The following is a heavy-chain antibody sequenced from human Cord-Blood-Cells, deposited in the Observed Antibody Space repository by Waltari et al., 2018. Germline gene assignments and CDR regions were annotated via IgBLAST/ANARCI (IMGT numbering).Heavy chain of an antibody. CDR2: ISSDGKNK. CDR1: GFTFSSYA. J-gene: IGHJ3*02. Sequence: QVQLVESGGGVVQPGRSLRLSCAASGFTFSSYAMHWVRQAPGKGLGWVAFISSDGKNKYSADSVKGRVTISRDNSKNTLYLQMNSLRAEDTAVYYCARQVSTNDAFDIWGQGTMVTVSS. V-gene: IGHV3-30*04. CDR3: ARQVSTNDAFDI.